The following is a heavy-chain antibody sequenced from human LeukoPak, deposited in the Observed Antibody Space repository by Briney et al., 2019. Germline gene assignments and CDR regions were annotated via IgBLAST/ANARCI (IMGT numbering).Heavy chain of an antibody. Sequence: SVKVSCKASGGTFNSYAINWVRQAPGQGLEWMGGIIPISGTPNYAQKFQGRVTITTDESASIAYMDLSSLRSEDTAVYYCARGSLKAVVNSDYYYYMDVWGEGTTVTVSS. D-gene: IGHD2-15*01. J-gene: IGHJ6*03. V-gene: IGHV1-69*05. CDR3: ARGSLKAVVNSDYYYYMDV. CDR2: IIPISGTP. CDR1: GGTFNSYA.